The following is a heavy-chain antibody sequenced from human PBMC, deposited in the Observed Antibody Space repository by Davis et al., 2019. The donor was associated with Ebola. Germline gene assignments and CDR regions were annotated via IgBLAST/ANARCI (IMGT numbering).Heavy chain of an antibody. CDR1: GFTFSDAW. J-gene: IGHJ6*02. Sequence: GESLKISCAASGFTFSDAWMSWVRQAPGKGLEWVGRIKSKTDGGTTDYAAPVKGRFTISRDDSKNTLYLQMNSLKTEDTAVYYCTTDYYDFWSGYSLYYYYGMDVWGQGTTVTVSS. D-gene: IGHD3-3*01. CDR3: TTDYYDFWSGYSLYYYYGMDV. CDR2: IKSKTDGGTT. V-gene: IGHV3-15*01.